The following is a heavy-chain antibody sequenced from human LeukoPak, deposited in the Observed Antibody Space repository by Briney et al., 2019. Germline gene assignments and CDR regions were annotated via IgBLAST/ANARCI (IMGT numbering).Heavy chain of an antibody. J-gene: IGHJ3*02. CDR2: ISSSGSSI. Sequence: PGGSLRLSCAGSGYTFSSYEMNWVRQAPGKGLEWVSYISSSGSSIYYADSVKGRFTITRDNAKNSLYLQMNGLRAEDTAVYYCARKSYSGTYYRGAFDIWGQGTMVTVSS. CDR1: GYTFSSYE. V-gene: IGHV3-48*03. CDR3: ARKSYSGTYYRGAFDI. D-gene: IGHD1-26*01.